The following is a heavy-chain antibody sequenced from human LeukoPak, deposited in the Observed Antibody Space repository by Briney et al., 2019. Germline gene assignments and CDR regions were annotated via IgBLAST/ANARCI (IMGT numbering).Heavy chain of an antibody. CDR3: ARVLNNWGQRAWFDY. Sequence: GASVKVSCKASGYTFTSYYMHWVRQAPGQGLEWMGIINPSGGSTSYAQKFQGRVTITRDTSASTAYMELSSLRSEDTAVYYCARVLNNWGQRAWFDYWGQGTLVTVSS. J-gene: IGHJ4*02. D-gene: IGHD7-27*01. CDR2: INPSGGST. V-gene: IGHV1-46*01. CDR1: GYTFTSYY.